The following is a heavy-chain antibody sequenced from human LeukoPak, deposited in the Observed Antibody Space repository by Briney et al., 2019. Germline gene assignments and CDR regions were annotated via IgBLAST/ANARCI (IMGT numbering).Heavy chain of an antibody. CDR3: ARPYCSSTSCEVTTYFDY. CDR1: GYSISSGYY. Sequence: PSETLSLTCAVPGYSISSGYYWGWIRQPPGKGLEWIGSIYHSGSTYYNPSLKSRVTISVDTSKNQFSPKLSSVTAADTAVYYCARPYCSSTSCEVTTYFDYWGQGTLVTVSS. J-gene: IGHJ4*02. CDR2: IYHSGST. V-gene: IGHV4-38-2*01. D-gene: IGHD2-2*01.